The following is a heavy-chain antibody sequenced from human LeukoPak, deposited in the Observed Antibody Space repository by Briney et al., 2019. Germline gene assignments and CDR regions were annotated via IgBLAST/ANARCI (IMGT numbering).Heavy chain of an antibody. D-gene: IGHD1-26*01. CDR3: ARDLLAPDY. CDR2: INPIGGTT. J-gene: IGHJ4*02. Sequence: GASVKVSCKASGYTFTSYYMHWVRQAPGQGLEWVGAINPIGGTTTYAQKFQGRVTMTRDTSTTTVYMELYSLRYDDTAVYHCARDLLAPDYWGQGTLVTVSS. V-gene: IGHV1-46*01. CDR1: GYTFTSYY.